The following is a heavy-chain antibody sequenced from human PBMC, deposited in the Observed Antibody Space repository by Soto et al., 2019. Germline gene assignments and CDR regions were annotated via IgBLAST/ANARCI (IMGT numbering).Heavy chain of an antibody. CDR2: IYYSGST. CDR1: GCSISSYY. CDR3: ATSPTAGTTTIFDFDY. Sequence: LETLPLTCAVYGCSISSYYWSLIRQPTGKGLEWIGYIYYSGSTNYNPSLKSRVTISVDTSKNQFSLKLSSVTAADTAVYYCATSPTAGTTTIFDFDYWGQGTQVTVSS. V-gene: IGHV4-59*01. J-gene: IGHJ4*02. D-gene: IGHD6-19*01.